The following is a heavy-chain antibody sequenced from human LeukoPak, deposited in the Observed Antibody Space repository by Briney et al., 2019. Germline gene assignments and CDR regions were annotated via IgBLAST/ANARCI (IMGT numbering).Heavy chain of an antibody. CDR1: GYTFTDYY. Sequence: ASVKVSCKASGYTFTDYYMHWVRQAPGQGLEWMGRINPNSGGTNYAQKFQGRVTMTRQTSLSTAYMERSRLSSDDTPVYYCARVGTSSSWYNWFDPWGQGTLVTVSS. D-gene: IGHD6-13*01. CDR3: ARVGTSSSWYNWFDP. V-gene: IGHV1-2*06. J-gene: IGHJ5*02. CDR2: INPNSGGT.